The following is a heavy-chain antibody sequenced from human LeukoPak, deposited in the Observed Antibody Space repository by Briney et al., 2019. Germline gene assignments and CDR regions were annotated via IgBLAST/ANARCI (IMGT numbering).Heavy chain of an antibody. CDR2: IIPIFGTA. CDR1: GGTFSSYA. D-gene: IGHD1-26*01. V-gene: IGHV1-69*05. J-gene: IGHJ4*02. Sequence: ASVKVSCKASGGTFSSYAISWVRQAPGQGLEWMGGIIPIFGTANYAQKLQGRVTMTTDTSTSTAYMELRSLRSDDTAVYYCARGVGVPFDYWGQGTLVTVSS. CDR3: ARGVGVPFDY.